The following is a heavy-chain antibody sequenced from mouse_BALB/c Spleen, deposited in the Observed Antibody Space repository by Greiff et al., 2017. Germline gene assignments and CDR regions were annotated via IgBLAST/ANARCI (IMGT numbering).Heavy chain of an antibody. J-gene: IGHJ2*01. D-gene: IGHD1-1*01. CDR2: ISTYYGDA. CDR1: GYTFTDYA. V-gene: IGHV1S137*01. Sequence: VQLVESGAELVRPGVSVKISCKGSGYTFTDYAMHWVKQSHAKSLEWIGVISTYYGDASYNQKFKGKATMTVDKSSSTAYMELARLTSEDSAIYYCARLYYGSGDFDYWGQGTTLTVSS. CDR3: ARLYYGSGDFDY.